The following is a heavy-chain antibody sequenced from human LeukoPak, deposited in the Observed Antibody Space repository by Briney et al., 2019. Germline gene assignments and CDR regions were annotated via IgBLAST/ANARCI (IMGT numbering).Heavy chain of an antibody. CDR1: GGSFSGYY. J-gene: IGHJ4*02. Sequence: SETLSLTCAVYGGSFSGYYWSWIRQPPGKGLEWIGEINHSGSTNYNPSLKSRVTISVDTSKNQFSLKLSSVTAADTAVYYCAREEGVGGDRGSFDYWGQGTLVTVSS. CDR2: INHSGST. D-gene: IGHD2-21*01. V-gene: IGHV4-34*01. CDR3: AREEGVGGDRGSFDY.